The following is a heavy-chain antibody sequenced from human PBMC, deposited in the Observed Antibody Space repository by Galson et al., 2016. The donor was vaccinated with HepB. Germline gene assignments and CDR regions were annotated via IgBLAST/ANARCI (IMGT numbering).Heavy chain of an antibody. Sequence: SETLSLTCSVSGDSITINSYYWGWIRRPPGKGLEWIGSIYHSGSTYYNPSLKSRVIISVDTSMNQFSLALGPGTAADAAVYYRARHYGSGSSFVDDWGQGTLVTVSS. J-gene: IGHJ4*02. V-gene: IGHV4-39*01. D-gene: IGHD3-10*01. CDR1: GDSITINSYY. CDR2: IYHSGST. CDR3: ARHYGSGSSFVDD.